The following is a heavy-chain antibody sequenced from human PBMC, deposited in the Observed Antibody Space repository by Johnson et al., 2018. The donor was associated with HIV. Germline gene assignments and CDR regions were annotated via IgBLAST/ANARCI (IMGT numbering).Heavy chain of an antibody. J-gene: IGHJ3*02. D-gene: IGHD3-22*01. Sequence: VQLVESGGGLVQPGGSLRLSCAASGFIFSSYDMHWVRQATGKGLEWVSTIGTAGDTYYPGSVKGRFTISRETAKNSLYLQMNSLRAEDTAVCYCTKERPVLYYDSSGLTGPDAFDIWGQGTMVTVSS. CDR3: TKERPVLYYDSSGLTGPDAFDI. CDR2: IGTAGDT. V-gene: IGHV3-13*01. CDR1: GFIFSSYD.